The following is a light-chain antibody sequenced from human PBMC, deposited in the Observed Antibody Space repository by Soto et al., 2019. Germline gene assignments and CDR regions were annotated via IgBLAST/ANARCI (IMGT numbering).Light chain of an antibody. Sequence: IVMTQSPDSLTVSLGERATINCKSSQSLLSNSNNRHSIAWIQQKPGQGPRVLMIGASTRATGVPDRFSGSGSGTEFTLTINSLQSDDFATYYCQQYDKSPPWTFGQGTKVDIK. CDR2: GAS. J-gene: IGKJ1*01. V-gene: IGKV4-1*01. CDR1: QSLLSNSNNRHS. CDR3: QQYDKSPPWT.